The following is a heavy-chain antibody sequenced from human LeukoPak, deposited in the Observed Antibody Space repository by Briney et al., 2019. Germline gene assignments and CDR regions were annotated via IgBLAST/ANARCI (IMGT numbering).Heavy chain of an antibody. Sequence: SETLPLTCTVSGASISSTTYYWGWIRQPPGKGLEWIGTMYYNGSTYNNPSLKSRVTISGDTSKNQFSLKLSSVTAAGTAVYYCARESRDDNNNYRPLDYWGQGTLVTVSS. CDR1: GASISSTTYY. J-gene: IGHJ4*02. D-gene: IGHD4-11*01. V-gene: IGHV4-39*07. CDR2: MYYNGST. CDR3: ARESRDDNNNYRPLDY.